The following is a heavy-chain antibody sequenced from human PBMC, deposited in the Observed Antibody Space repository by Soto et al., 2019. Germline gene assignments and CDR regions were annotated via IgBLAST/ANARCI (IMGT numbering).Heavy chain of an antibody. CDR1: GFTFSSYS. CDR3: ARVQILQLENILAY. CDR2: ISSSSSYI. D-gene: IGHD1-1*01. V-gene: IGHV3-21*04. J-gene: IGHJ4*02. Sequence: GGSLKLSCAASGFTFSSYSMNWVRQAPGKGLEWVSSISSSSSYIYYADSVKGRFTISRDNSKNTIHLQLDSLRAEDTAVYFCARVQILQLENILAYWGQGALVTVSS.